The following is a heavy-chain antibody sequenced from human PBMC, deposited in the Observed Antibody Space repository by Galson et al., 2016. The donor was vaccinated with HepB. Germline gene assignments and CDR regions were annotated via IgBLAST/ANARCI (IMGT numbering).Heavy chain of an antibody. CDR2: IYPGDSDT. J-gene: IGHJ2*01. Sequence: QSGAEVTKPGESLKISCQGSGYNFTRYWLGWVRQVPGKGLEWMGNIYPGDSDTRYNPSFRGQVTISADRSSTTAYLEWGGLKTSDTAIYFCARTHSNVLFDWYFDLWGRGTLVTVSS. CDR1: GYNFTRYW. CDR3: ARTHSNVLFDWYFDL. D-gene: IGHD3-10*02. V-gene: IGHV5-51*01.